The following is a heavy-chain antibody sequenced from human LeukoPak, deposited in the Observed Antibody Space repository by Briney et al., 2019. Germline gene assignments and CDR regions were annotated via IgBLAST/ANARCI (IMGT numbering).Heavy chain of an antibody. CDR2: IYPGDSDT. J-gene: IGHJ6*03. Sequence: GESLKISCKGSGYSFTSYWIGWVRQMPGKGLEWMGIIYPGDSDTRYSPSFQGQVTISADKSISTAYLQWSSLKASDTAMYYCARLSRRYCSSTSCHNHYYYYYMDVWGKGTTVTISS. CDR3: ARLSRRYCSSTSCHNHYYYYYMDV. D-gene: IGHD2-2*02. V-gene: IGHV5-51*01. CDR1: GYSFTSYW.